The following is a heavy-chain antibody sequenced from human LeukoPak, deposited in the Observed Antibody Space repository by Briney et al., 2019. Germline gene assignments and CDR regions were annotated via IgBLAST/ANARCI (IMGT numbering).Heavy chain of an antibody. CDR2: ISAYNGNT. V-gene: IGHV1-18*01. J-gene: IGHJ6*02. Sequence: GASVKVSCKASGYTFTSYGISWVRQAPGQGLEWMGWISAYNGNTNYAQKLQGRVTMTTDTSTSTAYMELRSLRSDDTAVYYCARGPSGYCSSTSCYLVVWGQGTTVTVSS. D-gene: IGHD2-2*01. CDR1: GYTFTSYG. CDR3: ARGPSGYCSSTSCYLVV.